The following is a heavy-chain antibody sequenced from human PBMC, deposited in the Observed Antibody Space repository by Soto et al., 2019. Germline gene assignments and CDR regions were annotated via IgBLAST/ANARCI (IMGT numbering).Heavy chain of an antibody. CDR2: ISANSGDT. Sequence: QVQLVQSGAEVKKPGASVKVSCKASGYSFTSHGISWVRQAPGQGLEWMGWISANSGDTNYAQKLQGRVTVTTDTSTSTAYLELTSLRSQDTAVYYCATIARRSIIDYSPDTDVWGKGTMVTVSS. J-gene: IGHJ6*04. D-gene: IGHD2-15*01. CDR3: ATIARRSIIDYSPDTDV. V-gene: IGHV1-18*01. CDR1: GYSFTSHG.